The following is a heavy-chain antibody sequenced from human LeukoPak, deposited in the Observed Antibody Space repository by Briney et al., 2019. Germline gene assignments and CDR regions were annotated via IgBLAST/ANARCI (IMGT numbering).Heavy chain of an antibody. CDR3: ARGGKQQLVRYYYYYGMDV. D-gene: IGHD6-13*01. CDR2: IIPILGIA. J-gene: IGHJ6*02. V-gene: IGHV1-69*04. CDR1: GGTFSSYA. Sequence: GSSVKVSCKASGGTFSSYAISWVRQAPGQGLEWMGRIIPILGIANYAQKFQGRVTITADKSTSTAYMELSSLRSEDTAVYYCARGGKQQLVRYYYYYGMDVWGQGTTVTVSS.